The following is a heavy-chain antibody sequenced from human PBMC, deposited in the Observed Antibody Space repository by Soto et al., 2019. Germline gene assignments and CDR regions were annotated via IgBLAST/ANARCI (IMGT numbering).Heavy chain of an antibody. CDR2: IIPIFGTA. D-gene: IGHD6-13*01. Sequence: SVKVSCKASGGTFSSYAISWVRQAPGQGLEWMGGIIPIFGTANYAQKFQGRVTITADESTSTAYMELSSLRSGDTAVYYCAAGKKQTYYYYYGMDVWGQGTTVTVSS. CDR3: AAGKKQTYYYYYGMDV. V-gene: IGHV1-69*13. CDR1: GGTFSSYA. J-gene: IGHJ6*02.